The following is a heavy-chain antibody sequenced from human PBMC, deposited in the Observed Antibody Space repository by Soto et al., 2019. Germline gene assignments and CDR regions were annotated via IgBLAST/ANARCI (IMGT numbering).Heavy chain of an antibody. Sequence: GASVKVSCKASGGTFSSYAISWVRQAPGQGLEWMGGIIPIFGTANYAQKFQGRVTITADESTSTAYMELSSLRSEDTAVYYCARGSDYGDYWNWFDPWGQGTLVTVSS. CDR1: GGTFSSYA. D-gene: IGHD4-17*01. CDR2: IIPIFGTA. J-gene: IGHJ5*02. V-gene: IGHV1-69*13. CDR3: ARGSDYGDYWNWFDP.